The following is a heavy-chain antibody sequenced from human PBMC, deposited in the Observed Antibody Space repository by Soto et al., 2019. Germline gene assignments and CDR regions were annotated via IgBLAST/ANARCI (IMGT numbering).Heavy chain of an antibody. CDR2: INPNSGGT. Sequence: ASVKVSCKASGYTFTGYYMHWVRQAPGQGLEWMGWINPNSGGTNYAQKFQGWVTMTRDTSISTVYMELSRLRSDDTAVYYCARVASGSSITSSTGYYSFDYWGQGTLVTVSS. J-gene: IGHJ4*02. CDR3: ARVASGSSITSSTGYYSFDY. V-gene: IGHV1-2*04. D-gene: IGHD2-2*01. CDR1: GYTFTGYY.